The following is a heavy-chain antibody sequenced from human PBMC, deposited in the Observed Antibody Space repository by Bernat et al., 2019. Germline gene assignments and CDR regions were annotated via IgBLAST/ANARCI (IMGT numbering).Heavy chain of an antibody. Sequence: EVQLVESGGGLVKPGGSLRLSCAASGFAFSNYPMNWVRQTPGQGLEWISHIGSRSEWISYADSVKGRFTISRDNAKNSLFLQMNSLRAEDTAVYYCVRDDMWAFDYWGPGTLVTVST. CDR3: VRDDMWAFDY. J-gene: IGHJ4*02. D-gene: IGHD1-26*01. CDR1: GFAFSNYP. V-gene: IGHV3-21*05. CDR2: IGSRSEWI.